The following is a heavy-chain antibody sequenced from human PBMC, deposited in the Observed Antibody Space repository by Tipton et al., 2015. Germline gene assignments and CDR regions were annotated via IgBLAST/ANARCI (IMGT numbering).Heavy chain of an antibody. Sequence: QSGAEVKKPGASVKVSCTASGYTFTTYDIHWVRQAAGQGLEWMGWMNPNSGNTGYVQKFEGRVIMTRNTSMTTAYMELTSLTSDDTAVYYCRRAFGVDPTDYWGQGTLVTVSS. CDR1: GYTFTTYD. CDR3: RRAFGVDPTDY. J-gene: IGHJ4*02. D-gene: IGHD3-3*01. V-gene: IGHV1-8*01. CDR2: MNPNSGNT.